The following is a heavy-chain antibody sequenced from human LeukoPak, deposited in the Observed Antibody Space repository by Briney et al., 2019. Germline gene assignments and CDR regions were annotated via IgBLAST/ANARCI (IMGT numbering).Heavy chain of an antibody. CDR2: SRGSGGDT. J-gene: IGHJ4*02. Sequence: PGGSLRLSCAASGFTFSKNGMSWVRQAPGKGLEWVSASRGSGGDTYYADSVKGRFTISRDNAKKSLYLQMNSLRAEDTAVYYCARGPVSSSGFFGYWGQGTLVTVSS. CDR3: ARGPVSSSGFFGY. CDR1: GFTFSKNG. D-gene: IGHD6-19*01. V-gene: IGHV3-23*01.